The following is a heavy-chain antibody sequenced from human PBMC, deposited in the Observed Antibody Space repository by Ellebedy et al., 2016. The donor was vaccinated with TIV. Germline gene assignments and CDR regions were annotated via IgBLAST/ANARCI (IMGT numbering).Heavy chain of an antibody. D-gene: IGHD1-7*01. Sequence: ASVKVSXXASGYTFTSYYMHWVRQAPGQGLEWMGIINPSGGSTSYAQKFQGRVTMTRDTSTSTVYMELSSLRSEDTAVYYCARGELRNNAFDIWGQGTMVTVSS. CDR2: INPSGGST. J-gene: IGHJ3*02. CDR1: GYTFTSYY. V-gene: IGHV1-46*01. CDR3: ARGELRNNAFDI.